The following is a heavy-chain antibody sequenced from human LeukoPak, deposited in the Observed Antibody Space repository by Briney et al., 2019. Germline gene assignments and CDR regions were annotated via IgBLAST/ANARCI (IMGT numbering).Heavy chain of an antibody. CDR1: GFTFSSYA. CDR2: ISGSGGST. CDR3: AKLYYDFWSGSNYFDY. D-gene: IGHD3-3*01. Sequence: GGSLRLSCAASGFTFSSYAMSWVRQAPGKGLEWVSAISGSGGSTYYADSVKGRFTISRDNSKNTLYLQMNSLRAEDTAVYYCAKLYYDFWSGSNYFDYWGQGTLVTVSS. J-gene: IGHJ4*02. V-gene: IGHV3-23*01.